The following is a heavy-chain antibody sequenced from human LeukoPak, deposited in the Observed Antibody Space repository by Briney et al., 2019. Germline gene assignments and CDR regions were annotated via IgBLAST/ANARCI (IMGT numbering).Heavy chain of an antibody. Sequence: GESLKISCKGSGYSFTTYWIGWVRQMPGEGLEWMGTIYPSDSDTEYSPSFRGQVTISADKSISTAYLQWNSLKASDTAIYYCARYGGPSARFSDYWGQGTLVTVSS. CDR2: IYPSDSDT. V-gene: IGHV5-51*01. D-gene: IGHD4-23*01. CDR1: GYSFTTYW. CDR3: ARYGGPSARFSDY. J-gene: IGHJ4*02.